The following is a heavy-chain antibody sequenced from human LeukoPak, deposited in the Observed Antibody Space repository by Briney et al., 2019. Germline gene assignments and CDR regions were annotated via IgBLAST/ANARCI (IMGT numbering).Heavy chain of an antibody. CDR2: INWSGGST. CDR3: AKDIIAVAGIDYYGMDV. CDR1: GFTFDDYG. Sequence: RPGGSLRLSCAASGFTFDDYGMSWVRQAPGKGLEWVSGINWSGGSTGYADSVKGRFTIFRDNAKNSLYLQMNSLRAEDTALYYCAKDIIAVAGIDYYGMDVWGQGTTVTVSS. V-gene: IGHV3-20*04. J-gene: IGHJ6*02. D-gene: IGHD6-19*01.